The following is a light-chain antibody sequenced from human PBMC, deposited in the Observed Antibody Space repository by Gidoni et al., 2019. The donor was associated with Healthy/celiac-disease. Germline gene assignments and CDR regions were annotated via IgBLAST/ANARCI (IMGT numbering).Light chain of an antibody. CDR1: SRDVGGYNY. Sequence: GQSVTISCTGTSRDVGGYNYVSWYQQHPGKAPKLMIYDVSKRPSGVPDRFSGSKSGNTASLTISGLQAEDEADYYCCSYAGSYTSYVFGTGTKVTVL. CDR3: CSYAGSYTSYV. V-gene: IGLV2-11*01. CDR2: DVS. J-gene: IGLJ1*01.